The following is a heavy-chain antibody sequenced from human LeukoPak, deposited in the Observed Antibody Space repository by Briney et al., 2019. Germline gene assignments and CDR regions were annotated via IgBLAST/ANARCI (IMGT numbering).Heavy chain of an antibody. Sequence: SVKVSCKASGGTFSSYAISWVRQAPGQGLVWMGGIIPIFGTANYAQKFQGRVTITADESTSTAYMELSGLRSEDTAVYYCARYSSGYLKPNWFDPWGQGTLVTVSS. CDR2: IIPIFGTA. D-gene: IGHD3-22*01. V-gene: IGHV1-69*13. CDR1: GGTFSSYA. J-gene: IGHJ5*02. CDR3: ARYSSGYLKPNWFDP.